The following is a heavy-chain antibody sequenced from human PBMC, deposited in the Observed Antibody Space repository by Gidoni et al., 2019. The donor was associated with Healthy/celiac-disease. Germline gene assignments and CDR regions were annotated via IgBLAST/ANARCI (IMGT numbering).Heavy chain of an antibody. CDR3: ARAAIDYGDYGALDY. CDR1: GFTFSSYW. CDR2: IKQDGSEK. Sequence: EVQLVESGGGLVQPGGSLRLSCAASGFTFSSYWMSWVRQAPGKGLEWVANIKQDGSEKYYVDSVKGRFTISRDNAKNSLYLQMNSLRAEDTAVYYCARAAIDYGDYGALDYWGQGTLVTVSS. D-gene: IGHD4-17*01. J-gene: IGHJ4*02. V-gene: IGHV3-7*01.